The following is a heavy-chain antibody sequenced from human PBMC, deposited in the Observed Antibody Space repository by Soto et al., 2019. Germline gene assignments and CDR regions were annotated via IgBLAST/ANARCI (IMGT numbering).Heavy chain of an antibody. V-gene: IGHV3-23*01. J-gene: IGHJ4*02. CDR2: ISGSGGST. CDR3: ARGLPIAVAARYFDF. Sequence: PGGSLRLSCAASGFTFSSYAMSWVRQAPGKGLEWVSGISGSGGSTYYADSVKGRFTISRDNAKNTLYLQMNSLRAEDTAVYYCARGLPIAVAARYFDFWGQGTLVTVSS. D-gene: IGHD6-19*01. CDR1: GFTFSSYA.